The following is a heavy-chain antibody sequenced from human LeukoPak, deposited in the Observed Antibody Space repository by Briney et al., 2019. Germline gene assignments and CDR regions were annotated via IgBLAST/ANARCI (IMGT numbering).Heavy chain of an antibody. J-gene: IGHJ4*02. CDR3: ARVPGYGDFVFDY. CDR1: GGSISSYY. D-gene: IGHD4-17*01. CDR2: IYYSGST. Sequence: SETLSLTCTVSGGSISSYYWSWIRQPPGKGLEWTGYIYYSGSTNYNPSLKSRVTISVDTSKNQFSLKLSSVTAADTAVYYCARVPGYGDFVFDYWGQGTLVTVSS. V-gene: IGHV4-59*01.